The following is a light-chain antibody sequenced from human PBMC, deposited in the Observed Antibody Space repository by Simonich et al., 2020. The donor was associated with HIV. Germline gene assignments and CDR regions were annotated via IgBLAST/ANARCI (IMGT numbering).Light chain of an antibody. Sequence: DIQMTQSPSSLSASVGDRVTITCRASQSISSYLNWYQQKPGKAPKLLIYAASTLQSGVPSRFSGSGSGTDFTLTISCLQSEDIATYYCQQYDNLPWTFGQGTKVEIK. CDR3: QQYDNLPWT. V-gene: IGKV1-39*01. J-gene: IGKJ1*01. CDR2: AAS. CDR1: QSISSY.